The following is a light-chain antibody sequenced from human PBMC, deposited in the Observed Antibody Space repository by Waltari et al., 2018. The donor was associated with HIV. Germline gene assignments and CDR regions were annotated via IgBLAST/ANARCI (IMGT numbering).Light chain of an antibody. Sequence: QSALTQPASVSGSPGQSITISCTGTSSNVGSDDLVSCYQQHPGEAPKPLIYEVTKRPSVVSNRFSGSKSGNTASLTISGLQAEDEADYYCCSCPRSGIRYVFGTGTKVTVL. CDR3: CSCPRSGIRYV. V-gene: IGLV2-23*02. CDR2: EVT. CDR1: SSNVGSDDL. J-gene: IGLJ1*01.